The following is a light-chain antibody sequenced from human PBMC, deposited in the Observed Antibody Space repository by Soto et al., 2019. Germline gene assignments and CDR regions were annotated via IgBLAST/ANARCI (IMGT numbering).Light chain of an antibody. CDR1: QSVSIF. Sequence: EIVLTQSPATLSLSPGERVTLSCRASQSVSIFLAWYQQKPGQAPRLLIHDASNRATGIPARFSGSGSGTDFTLTISSLEPEDFAVYYCQQRSDWSSITFGQGTRLEIK. CDR2: DAS. J-gene: IGKJ5*01. CDR3: QQRSDWSSIT. V-gene: IGKV3-11*01.